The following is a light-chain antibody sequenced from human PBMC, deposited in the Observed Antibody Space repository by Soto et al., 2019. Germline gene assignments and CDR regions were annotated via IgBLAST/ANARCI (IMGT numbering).Light chain of an antibody. Sequence: TLSLSPGERATLSCGASQTVTSNYLAWYQQKPGQAPRLLIFGASIRVTGIPDRFIGSGSGTDFTLTISRLEPEDFAVYYCQHYVTSLTTFGQGTKVDIK. V-gene: IGKV3-20*01. CDR1: QTVTSNY. CDR2: GAS. J-gene: IGKJ1*01. CDR3: QHYVTSLTT.